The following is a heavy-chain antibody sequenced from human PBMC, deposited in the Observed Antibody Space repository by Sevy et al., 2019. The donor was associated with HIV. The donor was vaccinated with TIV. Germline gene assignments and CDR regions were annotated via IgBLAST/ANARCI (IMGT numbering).Heavy chain of an antibody. J-gene: IGHJ6*02. Sequence: GGSLRLSCAASGFAFSDYFAMHWVRQAQGKGLEWVALISYDESDKYYADSVKGRFTISRDNFKNTLYLQMNSLTTEDTAVYYCARPRANYVDHYFFFAMDGWGQGTTVTVSS. D-gene: IGHD4-17*01. CDR3: ARPRANYVDHYFFFAMDG. CDR2: ISYDESDK. V-gene: IGHV3-30-3*01. CDR1: GFAFSDYFA.